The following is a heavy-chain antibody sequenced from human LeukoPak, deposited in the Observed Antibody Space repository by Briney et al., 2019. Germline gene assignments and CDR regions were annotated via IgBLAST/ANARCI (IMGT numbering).Heavy chain of an antibody. V-gene: IGHV4-39*01. Sequence: SETLSLTCTVSGGSISSSSYYWGWIRQPPGQGLEWIGSIYYSGSTYYNPSLKSRVTISVDTSKNQFSLKLSSVNAADTAVYYCASTTPTYYDFCSGNYYYYGMDVWGQGTTVTVSS. CDR3: ASTTPTYYDFCSGNYYYYGMDV. D-gene: IGHD3-3*01. CDR1: GGSISSSSYY. CDR2: IYYSGST. J-gene: IGHJ6*02.